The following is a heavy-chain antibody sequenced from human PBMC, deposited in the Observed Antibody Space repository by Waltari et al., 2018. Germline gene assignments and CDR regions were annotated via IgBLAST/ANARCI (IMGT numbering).Heavy chain of an antibody. CDR2: ISDSGVIT. CDR1: GCTLTSYA. V-gene: IGHV3-23*01. D-gene: IGHD3-22*01. J-gene: IGHJ4*02. Sequence: EKHLSASGGGLAQPGGSLRLSCPASGCTLTSYALSGVRKAPGKWMEWGSGISDSGVITKYADSVKGRFTGSRDNSKNTVFLHLNSLRAEDTAIYYCARHLYSIDYLELAKWGQGTLVTVSS. CDR3: ARHLYSIDYLELAK.